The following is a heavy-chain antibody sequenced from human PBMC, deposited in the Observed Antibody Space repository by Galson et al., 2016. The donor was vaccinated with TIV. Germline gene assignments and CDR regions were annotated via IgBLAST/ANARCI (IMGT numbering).Heavy chain of an antibody. J-gene: IGHJ4*02. D-gene: IGHD3-16*01. V-gene: IGHV3-21*01. Sequence: SLRLSCAASGFTLSDYGMNRVRQSPGKGLEWVSAITSSSKFIYYADSVKGRFSISRDNAKNSVYLQMDSLSVEDTAVYYCARGFYRLGYVGVYWGQGALVTVS. CDR2: ITSSSKFI. CDR3: ARGFYRLGYVGVY. CDR1: GFTLSDYG.